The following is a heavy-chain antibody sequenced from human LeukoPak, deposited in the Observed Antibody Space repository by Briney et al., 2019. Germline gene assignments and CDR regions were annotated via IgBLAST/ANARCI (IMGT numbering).Heavy chain of an antibody. J-gene: IGHJ4*02. CDR2: ISSSSSTI. CDR3: ARVFMIFGGAPGDY. V-gene: IGHV3-48*01. Sequence: GGSLRLSCAASGFTFSSYSMNWVRQAPGKGLEWVSYISSSSSTIYYADSVKGRFTISRDNAKNSLYLQMNSLRAEDTAVYYCARVFMIFGGAPGDYWGQGTLVTVSS. D-gene: IGHD3/OR15-3a*01. CDR1: GFTFSSYS.